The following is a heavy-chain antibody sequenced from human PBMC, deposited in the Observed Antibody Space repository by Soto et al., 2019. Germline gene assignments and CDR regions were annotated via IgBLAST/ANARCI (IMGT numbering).Heavy chain of an antibody. J-gene: IGHJ5*02. V-gene: IGHV4-34*01. D-gene: IGHD7-27*01. Sequence: SETLSLTCAVYGGSFSGYYWSWIRHPPGKGLEWIGEVSDSGNSQYSPSLKSRVTISLDTSKTQFSLKLRSVTAADTAVYYCVRDGDHNPGWWFDPWGQGTQVTVSS. CDR1: GGSFSGYY. CDR2: VSDSGNS. CDR3: VRDGDHNPGWWFDP.